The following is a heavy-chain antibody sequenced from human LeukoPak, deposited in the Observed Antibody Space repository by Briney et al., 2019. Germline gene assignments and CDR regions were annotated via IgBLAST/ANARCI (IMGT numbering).Heavy chain of an antibody. D-gene: IGHD1-1*01. Sequence: GASVKVSCKASGYTFTGYCMHWVRQAPGQGLEWMGWINPNSGGTNYAQKFQGRVTMTRDTSISTAYMELSRLRSDDTAVYYCAGTTGTTSIAFDIWGQGTMVTVSS. J-gene: IGHJ3*02. CDR1: GYTFTGYC. CDR2: INPNSGGT. V-gene: IGHV1-2*02. CDR3: AGTTGTTSIAFDI.